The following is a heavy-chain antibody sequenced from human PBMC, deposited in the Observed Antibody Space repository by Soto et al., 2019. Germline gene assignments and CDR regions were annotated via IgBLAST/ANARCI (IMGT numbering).Heavy chain of an antibody. J-gene: IGHJ4*02. V-gene: IGHV2-70*11. CDR2: IDWDDDK. CDR1: GFSLSTSGMC. D-gene: IGHD6-13*01. Sequence: SGPTLVNPTQTLTLTCTFSGFSLSTSGMCVNWVRQPPGKALEWLARIDWDDDKYYSTSLKTRLTISKDTSKNQVVLTMTNMGPVDTATYYCARMERYSSSWFRVDYWGQGALVTVSS. CDR3: ARMERYSSSWFRVDY.